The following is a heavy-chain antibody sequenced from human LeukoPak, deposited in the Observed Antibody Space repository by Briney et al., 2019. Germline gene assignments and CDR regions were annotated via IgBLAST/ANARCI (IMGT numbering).Heavy chain of an antibody. CDR3: AREDFFTPHS. J-gene: IGHJ4*02. V-gene: IGHV3-11*05. Sequence: GGSLRLSCAASGFTFSNYYMTWIRQAPGKGLEWVSSIGFSSIGYSSDHIKYADSVKGRFTISGDNAKNSLYLQMDSLRAEDTAVYFCAREDFFTPHSWGQGTLVTVSS. CDR2: IGFSSIGYSSDHI. CDR1: GFTFSNYY. D-gene: IGHD3/OR15-3a*01.